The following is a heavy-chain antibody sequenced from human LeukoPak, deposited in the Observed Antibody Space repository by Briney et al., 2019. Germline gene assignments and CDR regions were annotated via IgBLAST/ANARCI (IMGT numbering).Heavy chain of an antibody. D-gene: IGHD2-8*01. CDR3: ARGGGRVVLMVYATRPNWFDP. Sequence: PSETLSLTCGVSGYSISSGYHWSWIRQPPGKGLEWIGEINHSGSTNYDPSLKSRVTISVDTSKNQFSLKLSSVTAADTAVYYCARGGGRVVLMVYATRPNWFDPWGQGTLVTVSS. V-gene: IGHV4-34*01. CDR2: INHSGST. J-gene: IGHJ5*02. CDR1: GYSISSGYH.